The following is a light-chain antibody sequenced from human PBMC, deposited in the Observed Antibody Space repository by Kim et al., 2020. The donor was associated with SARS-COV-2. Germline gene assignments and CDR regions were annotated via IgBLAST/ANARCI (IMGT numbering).Light chain of an antibody. CDR1: QGISSY. Sequence: AIRITQSPSSLSASTGDRVTITCRASQGISSYLAWYQQKPGKVPKLLIYAASTLQSGVPSRFSGSGSGTDFTLTISCLQSEDFATYYCQQYYSYPLTFGGGTKVDIK. V-gene: IGKV1-8*01. J-gene: IGKJ4*01. CDR2: AAS. CDR3: QQYYSYPLT.